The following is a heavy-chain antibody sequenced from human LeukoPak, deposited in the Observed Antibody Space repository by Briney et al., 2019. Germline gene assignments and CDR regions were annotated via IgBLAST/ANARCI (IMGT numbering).Heavy chain of an antibody. Sequence: SETLSLTCTVSGGSISSGGYYWSWIRQHPGKVLERIGYIYYSGSTYYNPSLKSRVTISVDTSKNQFSLKLSSVTAADTAVYYCAREFPWNGDPRRDDAFDIWGQGTMVTVSS. CDR2: IYYSGST. J-gene: IGHJ3*02. CDR1: GGSISSGGYY. CDR3: AREFPWNGDPRRDDAFDI. V-gene: IGHV4-31*03. D-gene: IGHD4-17*01.